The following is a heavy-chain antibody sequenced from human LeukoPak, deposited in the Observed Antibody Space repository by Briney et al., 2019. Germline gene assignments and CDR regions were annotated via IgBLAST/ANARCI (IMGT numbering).Heavy chain of an antibody. CDR1: GGSISRSSYY. D-gene: IGHD2-21*02. CDR3: ARLGQYCGSDCYPPSFDY. CDR2: IYYNGRT. V-gene: IGHV4-39*01. Sequence: SETLSLTCTVSGGSISRSSYYWGWIRQPPGKGLEWIGSIYYNGRTYYNPSLKSRVTISVDTSKNQFSLKLSSVTAADTALYYCARLGQYCGSDCYPPSFDYWGQGSLVTVSS. J-gene: IGHJ4*02.